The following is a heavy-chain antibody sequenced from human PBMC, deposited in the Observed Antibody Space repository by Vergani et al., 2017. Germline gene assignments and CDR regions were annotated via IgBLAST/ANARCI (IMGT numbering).Heavy chain of an antibody. CDR2: IIPIFGTA. J-gene: IGHJ4*02. CDR1: GGTFSSYA. Sequence: QVQLVQSGAEVKKPGSSVKVSCKASGGTFSSYAISWVRQAPGQGLEWMGGIIPIFGTANYAQKFQGRVTITAEKSTSTAYMALSSLRSEDTAVYYCAGEIPGRWSGYAKDWGQGTLVTVSS. V-gene: IGHV1-69*06. D-gene: IGHD5-12*01. CDR3: AGEIPGRWSGYAKD.